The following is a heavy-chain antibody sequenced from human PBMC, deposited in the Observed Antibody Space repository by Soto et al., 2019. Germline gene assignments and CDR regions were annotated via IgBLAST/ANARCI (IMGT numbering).Heavy chain of an antibody. Sequence: SVKVSCKASGGTFSSYAISWVRQAPGQGLEWMGGIIPIFGTANYAQKFQGRVTITADESTSTAYMELSSLRSEDTAVYYCARANREAYYFDYWGQGTLVTVSS. CDR3: ARANREAYYFDY. V-gene: IGHV1-69*13. CDR1: GGTFSSYA. CDR2: IIPIFGTA. J-gene: IGHJ4*02.